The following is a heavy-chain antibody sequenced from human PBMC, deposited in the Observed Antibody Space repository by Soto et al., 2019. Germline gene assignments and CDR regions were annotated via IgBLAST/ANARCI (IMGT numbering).Heavy chain of an antibody. V-gene: IGHV4-31*03. CDR2: IHYSGNT. Sequence: TLSLTCSVSGGSISSHGYYWSWIRQHPGKGLEWIGYIHYSGNTYYSPSLKSRLTISIDTSKNQFSLKLSSVTVADTAVYYXARDSRDYRTRHNWFDPWGQGTLVTVSS. CDR1: GGSISSHGYY. J-gene: IGHJ5*02. CDR3: ARDSRDYRTRHNWFDP. D-gene: IGHD4-17*01.